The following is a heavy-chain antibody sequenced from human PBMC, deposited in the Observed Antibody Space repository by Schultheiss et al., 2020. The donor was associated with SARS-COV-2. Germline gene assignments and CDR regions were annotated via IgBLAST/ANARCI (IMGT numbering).Heavy chain of an antibody. Sequence: SETLSLTCAVSGGSISSGGYYWSWIRQPPGKGLEWIGYIYYSGSTNYNPSLKSRVTISVDTSKNQFSLKLSSVTAADTALYYCAKDVYYYDSGANPRAFDIWGQGTMVTVSS. V-gene: IGHV4-61*08. CDR3: AKDVYYYDSGANPRAFDI. CDR2: IYYSGST. D-gene: IGHD3-10*01. J-gene: IGHJ3*02. CDR1: GGSISSGGYY.